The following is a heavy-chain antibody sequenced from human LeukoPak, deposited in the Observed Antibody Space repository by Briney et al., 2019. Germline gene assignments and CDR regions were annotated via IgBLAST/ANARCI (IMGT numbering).Heavy chain of an antibody. CDR2: IHKSGNT. CDR3: ARDPNFAL. Sequence: PSETLSLTCTVSGGSISSNYWSWIRQPAGKGLELIGRIHKSGNTNYNPSLKGRVTVSIDTSKNQFSLKLSSVTAADTAVYYCARDPNFALWGQGTLVTVSS. V-gene: IGHV4-4*07. CDR1: GGSISSNY. J-gene: IGHJ5*02.